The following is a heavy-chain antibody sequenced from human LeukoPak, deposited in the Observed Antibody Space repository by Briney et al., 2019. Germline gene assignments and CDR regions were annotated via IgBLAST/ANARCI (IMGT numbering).Heavy chain of an antibody. D-gene: IGHD6-13*01. CDR3: SLSSSWAFDY. V-gene: IGHV3-66*02. CDR1: GFTVSSNY. J-gene: IGHJ4*02. Sequence: GGSLGLSCAASGFTVSSNYMSWVRQAPGKGLEWVSVIYSGGSTYYADSVKGRFTISRDNSKNTLYLQMNSLRAEDTAVYYCSLSSSWAFDYWGQGTLVTVSS. CDR2: IYSGGST.